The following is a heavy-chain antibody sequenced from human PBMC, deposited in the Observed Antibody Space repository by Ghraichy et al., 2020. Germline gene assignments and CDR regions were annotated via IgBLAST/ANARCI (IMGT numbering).Heavy chain of an antibody. Sequence: LSLTCAASGFTFTTYWMHWVRQAPGKGLVWVSRINNDGSSTRYADSVKGRFTISRDNAKNTLYLQMNSLRAEDTAVYYCARDYYGGNIDYWGQGNLVTVAS. CDR1: GFTFTTYW. J-gene: IGHJ4*02. V-gene: IGHV3-74*01. D-gene: IGHD4-23*01. CDR2: INNDGSST. CDR3: ARDYYGGNIDY.